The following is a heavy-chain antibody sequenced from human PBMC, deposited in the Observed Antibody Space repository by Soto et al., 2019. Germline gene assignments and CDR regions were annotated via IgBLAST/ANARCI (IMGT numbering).Heavy chain of an antibody. CDR2: ISGSGGST. D-gene: IGHD3-9*01. CDR1: GFTFSSYA. Sequence: GGSLRLSCAASGFTFSSYAMSWVRQAPGKGLEWVSAISGSGGSTYYADSVKGRFTISRDNSKNTLYLQMNSLRAEDTAVYYCARELYYDILTGPGAFDIWGQGTMVTVSS. J-gene: IGHJ3*02. V-gene: IGHV3-23*01. CDR3: ARELYYDILTGPGAFDI.